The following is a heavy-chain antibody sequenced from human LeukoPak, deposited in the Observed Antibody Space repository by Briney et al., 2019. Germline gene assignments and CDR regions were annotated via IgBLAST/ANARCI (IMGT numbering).Heavy chain of an antibody. Sequence: PGGSLRLSCAASGFTFSSYGMHWVRQAPVKVLEWVAVIWYDGSNKYYADSVKGRFTISRDNSKNTLYLQMNSLRAEDTAVYYCARESYGGKGEYYFDYWGQGTLVTVSS. V-gene: IGHV3-33*01. D-gene: IGHD4-23*01. J-gene: IGHJ4*02. CDR1: GFTFSSYG. CDR2: IWYDGSNK. CDR3: ARESYGGKGEYYFDY.